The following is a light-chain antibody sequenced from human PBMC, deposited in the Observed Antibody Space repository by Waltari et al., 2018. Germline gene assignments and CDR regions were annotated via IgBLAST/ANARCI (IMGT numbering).Light chain of an antibody. CDR1: TTDVDDYEY. V-gene: IGLV2-14*01. J-gene: IGLJ2*01. CDR2: DVS. CDR3: ESYTSTSTVV. Sequence: SALTQPASVSGSPGQSITISCTGTTTDVDDYEYVSWYQQHPGKAPKLMIYDVSKRPSGVSNRFSGSKSGNTASLTISGLQAEDEADYYCESYTSTSTVVFGGGTKLTVL.